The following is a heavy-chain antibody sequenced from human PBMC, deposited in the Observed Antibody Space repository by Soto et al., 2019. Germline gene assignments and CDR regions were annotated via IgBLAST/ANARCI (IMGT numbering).Heavy chain of an antibody. V-gene: IGHV4-34*01. CDR1: GGSFSGYY. Sequence: QVQLQQWGAGLLKPSETLSLTCAVYGGSFSGYYWSWIRQPPGKGLEWIGEINHSGSTNYNPSLKSRVTISVDTSKNQFSLKLSSVTAADTAVYYCARAMLTFGGVILGWFDPWGQGTLVTVSS. D-gene: IGHD3-16*02. CDR3: ARAMLTFGGVILGWFDP. CDR2: INHSGST. J-gene: IGHJ5*02.